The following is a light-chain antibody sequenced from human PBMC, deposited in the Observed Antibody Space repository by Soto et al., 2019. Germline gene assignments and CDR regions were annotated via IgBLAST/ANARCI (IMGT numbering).Light chain of an antibody. CDR1: NSNIGAGFD. CDR2: DNN. V-gene: IGLV1-40*01. J-gene: IGLJ1*01. CDR3: QSYDSSLSGYV. Sequence: QSVLTRPHSVSGAPGQSVTSSCTGRNSNIGAGFDVHWYQQLPGTAPKLLIYDNNNRPSGVPDRFSGSKSGTSASLAITGLQAEDEADYYCQSYDSSLSGYVFGTGTKVTVL.